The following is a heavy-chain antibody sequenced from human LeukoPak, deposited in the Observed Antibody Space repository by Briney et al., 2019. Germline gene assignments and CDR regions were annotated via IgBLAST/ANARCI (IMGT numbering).Heavy chain of an antibody. CDR1: GFTFSSNA. J-gene: IGHJ6*02. D-gene: IGHD3-3*01. CDR3: AKLESPYNYYGMDV. V-gene: IGHV3-23*01. Sequence: GGSLRLSCAAAGFTFSSNAMSWVRQPPGKGLEWVSGISGSGGSTYYADSVKGRFTISRDKSKNTLYLQMNSLRVEDTTVYYCAKLESPYNYYGMDVWGQGTTVTVS. CDR2: ISGSGGST.